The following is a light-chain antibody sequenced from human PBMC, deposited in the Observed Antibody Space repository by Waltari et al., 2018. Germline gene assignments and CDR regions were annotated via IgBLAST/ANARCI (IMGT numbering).Light chain of an antibody. Sequence: QSALTQPASVSGSPGQSITISCTGTSSDVGRYTYVSWYQQHPDKVPKLLIFDVIYRPSGVSDRFSGSKSGNTASLTISGLRADDEADYYCLSFSAVGTRVFGTGTRVTVL. CDR1: SSDVGRYTY. V-gene: IGLV2-14*03. J-gene: IGLJ1*01. CDR3: LSFSAVGTRV. CDR2: DVI.